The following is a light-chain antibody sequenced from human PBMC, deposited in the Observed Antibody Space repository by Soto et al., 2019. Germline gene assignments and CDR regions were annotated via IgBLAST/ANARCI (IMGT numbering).Light chain of an antibody. CDR3: GTWDSSLSAPVV. CDR1: SSNIGNNY. CDR2: DNN. V-gene: IGLV1-51*01. Sequence: QSVLTQPPSVSAAPGQTVTISCSGSSSNIGNNYVSWYQQLPGTAPKLLIYDNNKRPSGIPVRFSGSKSGTSATLGITGLQTGDEADYYCGTWDSSLSAPVVFGGGTKLTVL. J-gene: IGLJ2*01.